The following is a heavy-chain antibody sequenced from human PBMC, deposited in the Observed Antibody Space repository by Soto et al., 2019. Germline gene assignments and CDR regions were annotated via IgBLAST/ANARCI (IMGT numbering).Heavy chain of an antibody. CDR3: ARGPHYYGSGSYYRSLMDYYYGMDV. J-gene: IGHJ6*02. CDR1: GGSFSGDY. Sequence: ASETLSLTCAVYGGSFSGDYWSWIRQPPGKGLEWMGEINHSGSTNYNPSLKSRVTISVDTSKNQFSLKLSSVTAADTAVYYCARGPHYYGSGSYYRSLMDYYYGMDVWGQGTTVTVSS. D-gene: IGHD3-10*01. CDR2: INHSGST. V-gene: IGHV4-34*01.